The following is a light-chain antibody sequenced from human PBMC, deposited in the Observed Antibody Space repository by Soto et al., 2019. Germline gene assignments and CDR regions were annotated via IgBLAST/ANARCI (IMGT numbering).Light chain of an antibody. V-gene: IGKV3-15*01. CDR2: GGS. CDR3: QQYDKWPRT. Sequence: VAMTQSPATLSVSPGDGVTLSCRASQSLTSNLAWYQHKVGQAPRLLIYGGSVRATGVPARFSGRGSGAEFSLTISSLQSEDFAVYYCQQYDKWPRTFGQGTKLEVK. CDR1: QSLTSN. J-gene: IGKJ1*01.